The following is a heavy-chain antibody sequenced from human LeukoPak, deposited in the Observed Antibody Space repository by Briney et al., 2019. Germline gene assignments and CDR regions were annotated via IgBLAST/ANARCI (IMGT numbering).Heavy chain of an antibody. J-gene: IGHJ4*02. Sequence: GGSLRLSCAASGFHFSSYNMNWVRQAPGKGLEWISYISFSSSTMYYADSVKGRFTVSRDNADNSLYLQMNSLRVEDTAVYYCAREFPPDHWGLGTLVTVSS. CDR2: ISFSSSTM. V-gene: IGHV3-48*04. CDR3: AREFPPDH. CDR1: GFHFSSYN.